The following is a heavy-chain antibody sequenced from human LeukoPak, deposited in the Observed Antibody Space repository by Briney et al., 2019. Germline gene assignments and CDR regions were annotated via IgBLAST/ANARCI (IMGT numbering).Heavy chain of an antibody. CDR1: GFTFSSYA. D-gene: IGHD6-13*01. J-gene: IGHJ4*02. CDR2: ISGSGGST. V-gene: IGHV3-23*01. CDR3: AKSFINRGIAAAGVDY. Sequence: PGGSLRLSCAASGFTFSSYAMSWVRQAPGKGLEWVSAISGSGGSTYYADSVKGRFTISRDNSKNTLYLQMNSLRAEDTAVYYCAKSFINRGIAAAGVDYWGQGTLVTVSS.